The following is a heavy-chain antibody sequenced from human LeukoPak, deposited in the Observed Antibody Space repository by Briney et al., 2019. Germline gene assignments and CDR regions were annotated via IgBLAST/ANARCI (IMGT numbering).Heavy chain of an antibody. CDR2: IKEDATEK. CDR1: GFIFSSHW. CDR3: VRDSSGPEY. J-gene: IGHJ4*02. Sequence: PGGSLRLSCAASGFIFSSHWMSWVRQAPGRGLEWEANIKEDATEKFYSDSLKGRFYISRDNTKNSLHLQMNSLRVEDTAVYYCVRDSSGPEYWGQGTLVTVSS. V-gene: IGHV3-7*01. D-gene: IGHD6-19*01.